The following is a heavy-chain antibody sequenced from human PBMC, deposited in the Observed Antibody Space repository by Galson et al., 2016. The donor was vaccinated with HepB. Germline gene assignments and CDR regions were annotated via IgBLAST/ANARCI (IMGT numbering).Heavy chain of an antibody. CDR1: EFTVSSNY. D-gene: IGHD3-22*01. V-gene: IGHV3-53*01. CDR3: ARDPGQPEFYYCGMDV. J-gene: IGHJ6*02. Sequence: LRLSCAASEFTVSSNYMSWVRQAPGQGLEWVSVIYSGGTTYYADSVKGRFTISRDNSKNTLYLQLNSLRAEDTAVYYCARDPGQPEFYYCGMDVWGQGTTVTVSS. CDR2: IYSGGTT.